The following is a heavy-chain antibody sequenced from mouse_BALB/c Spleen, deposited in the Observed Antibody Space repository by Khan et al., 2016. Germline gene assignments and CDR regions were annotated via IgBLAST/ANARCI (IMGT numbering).Heavy chain of an antibody. D-gene: IGHD2-4*01. CDR2: IDPANGNT. J-gene: IGHJ3*01. CDR3: ASSPYDYDVGFAY. V-gene: IGHV14-3*02. Sequence: VQLKQSGAELVKPGASVKLSCTASGFNIKDTYMHWVKQRPEQGLEWIGRIDPANGNTKYDPKFQGKATITADTSSNTAYLQLSSLTSEDTACYYCASSPYDYDVGFAYWGQGTLVTVSA. CDR1: GFNIKDTY.